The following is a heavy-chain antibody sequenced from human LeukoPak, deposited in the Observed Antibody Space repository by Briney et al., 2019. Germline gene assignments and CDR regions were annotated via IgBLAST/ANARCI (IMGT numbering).Heavy chain of an antibody. CDR3: ATVESGSYFDVYWFDP. D-gene: IGHD1-26*01. CDR1: GYTFTSYD. Sequence: ASVKVSCKASGYTFTSYDINWVRQATGQGLEWMGWMNPNSGNTRYAQKFQGRVTMTEDTSTDTAYMELRSLRSEDTAVYYCATVESGSYFDVYWFDPWGQGTLVTVSS. J-gene: IGHJ5*02. CDR2: MNPNSGNT. V-gene: IGHV1-8*02.